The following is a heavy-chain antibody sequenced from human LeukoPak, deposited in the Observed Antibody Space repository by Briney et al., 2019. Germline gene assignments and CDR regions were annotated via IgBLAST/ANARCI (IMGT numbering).Heavy chain of an antibody. CDR3: ARQNSSLSGVIAYYYYYYMDV. Sequence: ASVKVSCKASGGTFISYAISWVRQAPGQGLEWMGGIIPIFGTANYAQKFQGRVTITTDESTSTAYMELSSLRSEDTAVYYCARQNSSLSGVIAYYYYYYMDVWGKGTTVTVSS. V-gene: IGHV1-69*05. D-gene: IGHD3-16*02. CDR2: IIPIFGTA. J-gene: IGHJ6*03. CDR1: GGTFISYA.